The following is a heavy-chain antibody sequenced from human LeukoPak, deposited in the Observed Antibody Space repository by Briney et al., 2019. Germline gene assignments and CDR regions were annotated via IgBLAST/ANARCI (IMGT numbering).Heavy chain of an antibody. CDR2: ISGSGGST. Sequence: GGSLRLSCAASGFTFSSYAMSWVRQAPGKGLEWVSAISGSGGSTYYADSVKGRFTISRENSKNTLYLQMNSLRAEDTAVYYCAKGGMVRGVIMYYWGQGTLVTVSS. J-gene: IGHJ4*02. V-gene: IGHV3-23*01. CDR1: GFTFSSYA. D-gene: IGHD3-10*01. CDR3: AKGGMVRGVIMYY.